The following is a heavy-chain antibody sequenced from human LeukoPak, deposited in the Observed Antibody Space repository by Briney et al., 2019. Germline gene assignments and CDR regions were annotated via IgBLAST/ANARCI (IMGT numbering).Heavy chain of an antibody. CDR3: ARHEDRNWYFDH. CDR2: IYYSGST. V-gene: IGHV4-39*01. D-gene: IGHD1-1*01. Sequence: SETLSLTCTVSGGSISSSYYYWGWIRQPPGKGLEWIGTIYYSGSTYYNPSLKSRVTISVDTSANQFSLKLSSVTAPGTAVYYCARHEDRNWYFDHWGQGTLVTVSS. J-gene: IGHJ4*02. CDR1: GGSISSSYYY.